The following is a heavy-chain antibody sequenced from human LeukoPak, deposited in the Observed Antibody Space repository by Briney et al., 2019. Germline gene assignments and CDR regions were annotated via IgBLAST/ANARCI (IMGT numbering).Heavy chain of an antibody. V-gene: IGHV4-59*01. Sequence: PSETLSLTCTVSGGSISSYYWSWIRQPPGKGLEWIGYIYYSGSTNYNPSLKSRVTISVDTSKNQFSLKLSSVTAADTAVYYCARGREEWELLSWFDPWGQGTLVTVSS. CDR1: GGSISSYY. CDR3: ARGREEWELLSWFDP. J-gene: IGHJ5*02. CDR2: IYYSGST. D-gene: IGHD1-26*01.